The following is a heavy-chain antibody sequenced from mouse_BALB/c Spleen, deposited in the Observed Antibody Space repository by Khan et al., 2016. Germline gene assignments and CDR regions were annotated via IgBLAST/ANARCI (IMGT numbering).Heavy chain of an antibody. J-gene: IGHJ3*01. Sequence: QVQLKESGPGLVAPSQSLSITCTVSGFSITGFAVNWVRQPPGKGLEWLGVIWGDGSTDYDSALKSRLSISKDNSKSQVFLKMNSLQTDDTARYYSASYYDYAGGFAYWGQGTLVTVS. D-gene: IGHD2-4*01. V-gene: IGHV2-6-7*01. CDR2: IWGDGST. CDR3: ASYYDYAGGFAY. CDR1: GFSITGFA.